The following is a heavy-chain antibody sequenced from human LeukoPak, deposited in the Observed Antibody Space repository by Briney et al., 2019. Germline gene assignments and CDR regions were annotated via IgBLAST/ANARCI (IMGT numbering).Heavy chain of an antibody. V-gene: IGHV1-2*06. Sequence: GASVKVSCKASGYTFTGYYMHWVRQAPGQGLEWMGRINPNSGGTNYAQKCQGRVTMTRDTSISTAYMELSRLRSDDTAVHYCARARRRNYYDSSGYVDYWGQGTLVTVSS. CDR1: GYTFTGYY. CDR2: INPNSGGT. J-gene: IGHJ4*02. D-gene: IGHD3-22*01. CDR3: ARARRRNYYDSSGYVDY.